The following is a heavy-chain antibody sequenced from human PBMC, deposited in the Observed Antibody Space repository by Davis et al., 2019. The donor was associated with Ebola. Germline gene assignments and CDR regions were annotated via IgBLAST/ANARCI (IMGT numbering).Heavy chain of an antibody. Sequence: PGGSLRLSCAASGFTFSSYGMHWVRQAPGKGLEWVAVIWYDGSNKYYADSVKGRFTISRDNSKNTLYLQMNSLRAEDTAVYYCARVGVVVVPAAIPPGWFDPWGQGTLVTVSS. CDR3: ARVGVVVVPAAIPPGWFDP. CDR1: GFTFSSYG. CDR2: IWYDGSNK. D-gene: IGHD2-2*01. V-gene: IGHV3-33*01. J-gene: IGHJ5*02.